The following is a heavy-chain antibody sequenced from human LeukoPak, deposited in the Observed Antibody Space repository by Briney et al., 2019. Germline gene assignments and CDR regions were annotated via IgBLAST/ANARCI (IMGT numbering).Heavy chain of an antibody. CDR2: ISSSGDNT. D-gene: IGHD3-3*01. CDR3: AKDRVAIFGVVTTHWFDP. J-gene: IGHJ5*02. CDR1: GFTFSSYA. V-gene: IGHV3-23*01. Sequence: GGSLRLSCAASGFTFSSYAMNWVRQAPGKGLEWVSGISSSGDNTYYADSVKGRFTISRDNSKKTLYLQMNSLRAEDTAVYYCAKDRVAIFGVVTTHWFDPWGQRALVTVSS.